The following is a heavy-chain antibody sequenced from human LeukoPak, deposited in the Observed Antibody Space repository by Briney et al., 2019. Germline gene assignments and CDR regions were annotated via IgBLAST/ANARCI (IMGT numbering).Heavy chain of an antibody. Sequence: PSETLSLTCTVSGGSISSYYWSWIRQPPGKGLEWIGYIYYSGSTNYNPSLKSRVTISVDTSENQFSLKLSSVTAADTAVYYCARAVGGNSYYFDYWGQGTLVTVSS. CDR3: ARAVGGNSYYFDY. D-gene: IGHD4-23*01. CDR1: GGSISSYY. CDR2: IYYSGST. J-gene: IGHJ4*02. V-gene: IGHV4-59*01.